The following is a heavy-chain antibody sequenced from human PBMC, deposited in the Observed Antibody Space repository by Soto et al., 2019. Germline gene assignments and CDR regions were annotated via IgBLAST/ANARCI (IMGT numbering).Heavy chain of an antibody. CDR3: ARETWNFRSYYYYMDV. Sequence: SETLSLTCTVSGGSVSSYYWSWIRQPPGKGLEWIGYIYYSGSTNYNPSLKSRVTISVDTSKNQFSLKLSSVTAADTAVYYCARETWNFRSYYYYMDVWGKGTTVTVSS. J-gene: IGHJ6*03. CDR2: IYYSGST. V-gene: IGHV4-59*02. D-gene: IGHD1-1*01. CDR1: GGSVSSYY.